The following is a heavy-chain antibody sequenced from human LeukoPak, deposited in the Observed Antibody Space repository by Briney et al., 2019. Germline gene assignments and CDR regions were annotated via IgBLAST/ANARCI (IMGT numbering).Heavy chain of an antibody. D-gene: IGHD5-12*01. CDR1: GFTFSSYS. CDR3: ARGGYTGYDFAFDY. J-gene: IGHJ4*02. V-gene: IGHV3-21*01. Sequence: GGSLRLSCAASGFTFSSYSMNWVRQAPGKGLEWVSSISSTSSCIYYADSVQGRFTISRDNAKNSLYLQMNSLRAEDTAVYYCARGGYTGYDFAFDYWGQGTLVTVSS. CDR2: ISSTSSCI.